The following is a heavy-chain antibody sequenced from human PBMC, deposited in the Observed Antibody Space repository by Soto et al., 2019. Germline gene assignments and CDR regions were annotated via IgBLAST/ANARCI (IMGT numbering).Heavy chain of an antibody. CDR3: GRAERAFEI. CDR2: IYYSGST. CDR1: GGSGSSGSYY. Sequence: SETLSLTCTVSGGSGSSGSYYWSWILQPPGKGLEWIGYIYYSGSTNYNPSLKSPVTISVDTSKNQFSLRLRSVTAAATAVYYCGRAERAFEIWGQGIMV. V-gene: IGHV4-61*01. J-gene: IGHJ3*02.